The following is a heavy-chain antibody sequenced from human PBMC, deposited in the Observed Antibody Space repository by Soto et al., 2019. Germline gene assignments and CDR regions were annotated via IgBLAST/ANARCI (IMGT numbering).Heavy chain of an antibody. D-gene: IGHD5-12*01. CDR2: IWYDGSNK. J-gene: IGHJ4*02. CDR1: GFTFSSYG. CDR3: ARESRPDGYNYGTFDY. V-gene: IGHV3-33*01. Sequence: GESLKISCAASGFTFSSYGMHWVRQAPGKGLEWVAVIWYDGSNKYYADSVKGRFTISRDNSKNTLYLQMNSLRAEDTAVYYCARESRPDGYNYGTFDYWGQGTLVTVSS.